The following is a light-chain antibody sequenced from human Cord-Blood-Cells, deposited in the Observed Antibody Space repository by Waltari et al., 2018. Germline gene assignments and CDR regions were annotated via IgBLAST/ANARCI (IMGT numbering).Light chain of an antibody. V-gene: IGLV2-14*01. CDR3: SSYTSSSTVV. CDR1: SSDVGGYNY. J-gene: IGLJ2*01. CDR2: DVS. Sequence: QSALTQPASVSGSPGQSITISCTGTSSDVGGYNYVSWYQQHPVKAPKLMIYDVSNRPSVVSSRFAGSKSGNTASLTISGLQSEDEADYYCSSYTSSSTVVFGGGTKLTVL.